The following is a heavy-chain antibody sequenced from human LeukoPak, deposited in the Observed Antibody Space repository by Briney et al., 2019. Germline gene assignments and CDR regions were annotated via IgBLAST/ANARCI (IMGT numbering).Heavy chain of an antibody. V-gene: IGHV4-59*08. D-gene: IGHD6-19*01. CDR2: MYYNGAT. CDR3: ARYGGSGWVIDN. J-gene: IGHJ4*02. Sequence: KTSETLSLTCTVSGGSISSYYWTWIRQPPGKGLEWIGYMYYNGATSYNPSLKSRVTISVDTSKKQFSLKLTSVTAADTAVYYCARYGGSGWVIDNWGQGTLVTVSS. CDR1: GGSISSYY.